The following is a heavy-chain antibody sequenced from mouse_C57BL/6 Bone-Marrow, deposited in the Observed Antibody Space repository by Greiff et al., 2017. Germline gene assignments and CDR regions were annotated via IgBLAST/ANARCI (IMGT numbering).Heavy chain of an antibody. V-gene: IGHV5-4*03. CDR3: AREITTVLGDY. CDR1: GFTFSSYA. Sequence: EVKVEESGRGLVKPGGSLKLSCAASGFTFSSYAMSWVRQTPEKRLEWVATISDGGSYTFYPDHVKGRFTISRDNAKNNLYLQVSHLKSEDTAMYYCAREITTVLGDYWGQGTTLTVSS. J-gene: IGHJ2*01. D-gene: IGHD1-1*01. CDR2: ISDGGSYT.